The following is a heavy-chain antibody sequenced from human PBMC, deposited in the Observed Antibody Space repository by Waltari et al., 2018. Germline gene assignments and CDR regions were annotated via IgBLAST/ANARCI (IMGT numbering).Heavy chain of an antibody. CDR1: GGTFSSYA. J-gene: IGHJ3*02. V-gene: IGHV1-69*04. D-gene: IGHD6-6*01. Sequence: QVQLVQSGAEVKKPGSSVKVSCKASGGTFSSYAISRVRQAPGQGLEWMGGIIPILGIANYAQKFQGRVTITADESTSTAYMELSSLRSEDTAVYYCARGHRIAALNAFDIWGQGTMVTVSS. CDR2: IIPILGIA. CDR3: ARGHRIAALNAFDI.